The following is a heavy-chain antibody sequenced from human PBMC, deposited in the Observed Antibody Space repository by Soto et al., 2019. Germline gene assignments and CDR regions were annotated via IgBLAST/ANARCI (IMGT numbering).Heavy chain of an antibody. V-gene: IGHV4-61*01. CDR1: GGSVSSGSYY. Sequence: PSETLSLTCTVSGGSVSSGSYYWSWIRQPPGKGPEWIGYIYYSGSTNYNPSLKSRVTISVDTSKNQFSLKLSSVTAADTAVYYCARNYDFWSGYYRLGAGAVGYYYSGMDVWGQGTTVTVSS. CDR3: ARNYDFWSGYYRLGAGAVGYYYSGMDV. J-gene: IGHJ6*02. CDR2: IYYSGST. D-gene: IGHD3-3*01.